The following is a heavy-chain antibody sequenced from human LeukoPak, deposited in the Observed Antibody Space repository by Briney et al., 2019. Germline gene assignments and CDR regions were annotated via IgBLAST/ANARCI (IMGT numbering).Heavy chain of an antibody. V-gene: IGHV3-30-3*01. J-gene: IGHJ5*02. CDR1: GFTFSSYA. CDR2: ISYDGSNK. D-gene: IGHD6-19*01. Sequence: PGRSLRLSCAASGFTFSSYAMHWVRQAPGKGLEWVAVISYDGSNKYYADSVKGRFTISRDNSKNTPYLQMNSLRAEDTAVYYCARDLSIAVAGNPGVSWGQGTLVTVSS. CDR3: ARDLSIAVAGNPGVS.